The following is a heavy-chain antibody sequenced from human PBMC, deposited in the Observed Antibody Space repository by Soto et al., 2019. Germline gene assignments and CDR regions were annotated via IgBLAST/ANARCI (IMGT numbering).Heavy chain of an antibody. CDR1: GFTFRNYA. D-gene: IGHD6-19*01. V-gene: IGHV3-23*01. Sequence: GSLRLSCAASGFTFRNYAMSWVRQAPGKGLEWVSVILSGGITEYADSVTGRFTISRDKSRNTLYLQMNSLRAEDTAVYYCASRSSPADGLDVWGQGTTVTVS. J-gene: IGHJ6*02. CDR2: ILSGGIT. CDR3: ASRSSPADGLDV.